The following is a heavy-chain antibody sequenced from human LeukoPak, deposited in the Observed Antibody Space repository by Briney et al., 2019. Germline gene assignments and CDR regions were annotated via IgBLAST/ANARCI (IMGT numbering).Heavy chain of an antibody. Sequence: GGSLRLSCAASGFTFSSYEMNWVHQAPGKGLEWVSYISSSGSTIYYADSVKGRFTISRDNAKNSLYLQMNSLRAEDTAVYYCARDNPYYYGSGSTFDYWGQGTLVTVSS. D-gene: IGHD3-10*01. CDR1: GFTFSSYE. J-gene: IGHJ4*02. CDR2: ISSSGSTI. V-gene: IGHV3-48*03. CDR3: ARDNPYYYGSGSTFDY.